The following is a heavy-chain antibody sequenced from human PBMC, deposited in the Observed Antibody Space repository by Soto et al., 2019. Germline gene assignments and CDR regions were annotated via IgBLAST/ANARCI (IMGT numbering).Heavy chain of an antibody. V-gene: IGHV3-21*01. CDR3: AREGGYSGYDSPYFDY. CDR1: GFTFSSYS. J-gene: IGHJ4*02. Sequence: GGSLRLSCAASGFTFSSYSMNWVRQAPGKGLEWVSSISSSSSYIYYADSVKGRFTISRDNAKNSLYLQMNSLRAEDTAVYYCAREGGYSGYDSPYFDYWGQGTLVTVSS. D-gene: IGHD5-12*01. CDR2: ISSSSSYI.